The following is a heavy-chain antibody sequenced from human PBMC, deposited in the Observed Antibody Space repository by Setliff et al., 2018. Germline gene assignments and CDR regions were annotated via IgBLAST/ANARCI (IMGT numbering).Heavy chain of an antibody. CDR2: IYYTGRT. D-gene: IGHD1-26*01. J-gene: IGHJ4*03. V-gene: IGHV4-31*03. CDR1: GDSISNGRIY. CDR3: ARGAKWGDFLNYFDY. Sequence: SETLSLTCTVSGDSISNGRIYWSWLRQRPGKGLEWIGYIYYTGRTSFNPSLRSRPALSLDTSENQFSLTLTSVTAADTAVYYCARGAKWGDFLNYFDYWGQGTMVTVSS.